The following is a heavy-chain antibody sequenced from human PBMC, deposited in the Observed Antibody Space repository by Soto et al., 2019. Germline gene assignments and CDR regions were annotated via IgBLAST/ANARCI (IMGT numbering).Heavy chain of an antibody. CDR1: GSSITSSNW. J-gene: IGHJ4*02. Sequence: QVQLRESGPRLVKPSGTLSLTCAVSGSSITSSNWWTWVRQPPGKGLEWIGEGYHSGSSNYNPSLKSRVTISVDKSKNQFFLKLTSVTAADTAVYYCARRYYYDSSGYYLGDWGQGTLVTVSS. D-gene: IGHD3-22*01. CDR2: GYHSGSS. CDR3: ARRYYYDSSGYYLGD. V-gene: IGHV4-4*02.